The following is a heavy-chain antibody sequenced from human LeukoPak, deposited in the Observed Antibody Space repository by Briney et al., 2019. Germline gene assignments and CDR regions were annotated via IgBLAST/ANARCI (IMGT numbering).Heavy chain of an antibody. CDR1: GFTVYNTY. CDR3: VRGNGVIVAFDI. J-gene: IGHJ3*02. Sequence: GGSLRLSCAASGFTVYNTYMNWVRQVPGKGLQWVSVIYSGGSTYYADSVKGRFTISRDNSKNTLYLQMNSLRAEDTAVYYCVRGNGVIVAFDIWGQGTMVTVSS. V-gene: IGHV3-66*01. D-gene: IGHD3-10*01. CDR2: IYSGGST.